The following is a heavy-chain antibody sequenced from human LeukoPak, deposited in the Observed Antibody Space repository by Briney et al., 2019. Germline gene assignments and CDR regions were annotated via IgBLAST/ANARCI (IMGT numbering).Heavy chain of an antibody. D-gene: IGHD2/OR15-2a*01. J-gene: IGHJ4*02. V-gene: IGHV6-1*01. CDR3: ARDRQRILDS. CDR1: GDSVSSNSAA. Sequence: SQTLSLTCAISGDSVSSNSAAWNWIRQSPSRGLEWLGRTYYRSKWYNDDAGSVKSRITINPDTSKNQLSLQLHSATPEDTAVYYCARDRQRILDSWGQGTLVTVSS. CDR2: TYYRSKWYN.